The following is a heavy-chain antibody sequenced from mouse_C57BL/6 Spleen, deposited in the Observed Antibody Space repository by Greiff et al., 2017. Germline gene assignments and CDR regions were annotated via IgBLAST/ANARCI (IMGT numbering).Heavy chain of an antibody. CDR2: IWSGGST. CDR3: ARNKLGQGFAY. V-gene: IGHV2-2*01. CDR1: GFSLTSYG. Sequence: VQLKESGPGLVQPSQSLSITCTVSGFSLTSYGVHWVRQSPGKGLEWLGVIWSGGSTDYNAAFISRLSISKDNSKSQVFFKMNSLQADDTAIYYCARNKLGQGFAYWGQGTLVTVSA. J-gene: IGHJ3*01. D-gene: IGHD3-3*01.